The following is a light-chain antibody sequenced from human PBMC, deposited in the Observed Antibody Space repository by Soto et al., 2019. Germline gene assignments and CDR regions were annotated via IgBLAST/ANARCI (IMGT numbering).Light chain of an antibody. CDR3: LQEYNYPLT. Sequence: EIVLTQSPGTLSLSPGERATLSCRASQSVSSSYLAWYQQKPGQAPRLLIYGASSRATGIPDRFSGSGSGTDFTLTISSLQPEDFATYYCLQEYNYPLTFGGGTKVEIK. CDR1: QSVSSSY. CDR2: GAS. V-gene: IGKV3-20*01. J-gene: IGKJ4*01.